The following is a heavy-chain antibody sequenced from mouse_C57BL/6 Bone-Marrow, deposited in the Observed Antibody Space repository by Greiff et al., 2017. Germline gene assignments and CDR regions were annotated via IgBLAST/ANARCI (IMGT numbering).Heavy chain of an antibody. CDR1: GYTFTSYW. D-gene: IGHD1-1*01. Sequence: VQLQQPGAELVKPGASVKMSCKASGYTFTSYWITWVKQRPGQGLEWIGDIYPGSGSTNYNEKFKSKATLTVDTSSSTAYMQLSSLTSEDSAVYYGARRGGTVVSLDYWGQGTTLTVSS. J-gene: IGHJ2*01. CDR2: IYPGSGST. CDR3: ARRGGTVVSLDY. V-gene: IGHV1-55*01.